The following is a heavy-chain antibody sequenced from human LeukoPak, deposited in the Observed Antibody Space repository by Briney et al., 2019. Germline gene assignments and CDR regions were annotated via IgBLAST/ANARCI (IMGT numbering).Heavy chain of an antibody. CDR3: ARSGLSRFGF. D-gene: IGHD2/OR15-2a*01. CDR2: FSGSGGST. V-gene: IGHV3-23*01. J-gene: IGHJ4*02. Sequence: GGSLRLSCAASGFTFSTYAMSWVRQAPGKGLQWVSAFSGSGGSTYYADSVKGRFTISRDNSRNTLYLQMNSLRAEDTAVYYCARSGLSRFGFWGQGTLVTVSS. CDR1: GFTFSTYA.